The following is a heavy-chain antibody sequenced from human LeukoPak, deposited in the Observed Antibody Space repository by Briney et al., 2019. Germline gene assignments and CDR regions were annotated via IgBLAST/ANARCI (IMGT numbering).Heavy chain of an antibody. CDR1: GGFISSHC. V-gene: IGHV4-59*11. CDR2: IYYSGST. CDR3: PRASRDYYYYYMDV. Sequence: SETLSLTCTVSGGFISSHCTSWVRQPPGKGLEWVVWIYYSGSTNYNPALKTGLTISVHTPTNQFSLQLSSVPAADTPVYYCPRASRDYYYYYMDVWGEGTTVTVPS. J-gene: IGHJ6*03.